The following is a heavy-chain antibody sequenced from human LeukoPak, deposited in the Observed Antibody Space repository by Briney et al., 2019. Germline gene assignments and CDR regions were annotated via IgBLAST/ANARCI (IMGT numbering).Heavy chain of an antibody. Sequence: GGSLRLSCAASGFTFSDYYMSWIRQAPGKGLEWVSYISSSGSTIYYADSVKGRFTISRDNAKNSLYLQMNSLRAEDTAVYYCARGAQSAGYYDFWSGTYYYYYMDVWGKGTTVTVSS. J-gene: IGHJ6*03. CDR1: GFTFSDYY. D-gene: IGHD3-3*01. CDR3: ARGAQSAGYYDFWSGTYYYYYMDV. CDR2: ISSSGSTI. V-gene: IGHV3-11*04.